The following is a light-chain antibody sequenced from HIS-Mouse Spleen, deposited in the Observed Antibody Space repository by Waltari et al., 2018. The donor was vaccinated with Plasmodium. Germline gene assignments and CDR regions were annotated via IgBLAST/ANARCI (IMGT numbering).Light chain of an antibody. Sequence: QSALTQPASVSGSPGQSITISCTGTSSDVGGYNYVPWYQQHPGKAPKLMIYDVSNRPSWVSNRFSGSKSGNTASLTISGLQAEDEADYYCSSYTSSSTWVFGGGTKLTVL. J-gene: IGLJ3*02. CDR1: SSDVGGYNY. CDR3: SSYTSSSTWV. CDR2: DVS. V-gene: IGLV2-14*03.